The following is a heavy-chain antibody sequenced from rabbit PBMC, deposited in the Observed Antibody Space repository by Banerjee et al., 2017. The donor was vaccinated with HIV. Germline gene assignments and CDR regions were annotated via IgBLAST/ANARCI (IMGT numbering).Heavy chain of an antibody. D-gene: IGHD1-1*01. J-gene: IGHJ6*01. CDR2: INTSSGNT. CDR3: ARAYGSASGYDL. CDR1: GFTLSSYW. Sequence: QSLEESGGDLVKPGASLTLTCTASGFTLSSYWICWVRQAPGKGLEWIGCINTSSGNTVYASWAKGRFTISKTSSTTVTLQMTSLTAADTATYFCARAYGSASGYDLWGQGTLVTVS. V-gene: IGHV1S40*01.